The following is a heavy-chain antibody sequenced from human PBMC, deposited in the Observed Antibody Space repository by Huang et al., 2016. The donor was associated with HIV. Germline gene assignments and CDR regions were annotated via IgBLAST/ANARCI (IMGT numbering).Heavy chain of an antibody. V-gene: IGHV3-30*18. CDR2: ISYDGSNK. CDR1: GFTFNKYD. J-gene: IGHJ4*02. Sequence: QVQLVESGGGVVQPGRSLRLSCAAFGFTFNKYDMHWVRQGPGKGLEWVAVISYDGSNKYHADSVKGRFTISRDNSKYTVYLQMNSLRVEDTAVYYCAKDGRGSGTYYDYFEYWGQGTLVTVSS. D-gene: IGHD1-26*01. CDR3: AKDGRGSGTYYDYFEY.